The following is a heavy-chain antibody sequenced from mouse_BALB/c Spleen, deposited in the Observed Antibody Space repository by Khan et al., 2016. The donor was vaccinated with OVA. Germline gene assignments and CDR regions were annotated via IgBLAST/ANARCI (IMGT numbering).Heavy chain of an antibody. CDR2: INTGGAYT. Sequence: EVQLVESGGDFVRPGGSLKLSCAASGFTFSTYGMSWVRQTPDKRLEWVATINTGGAYTYYPDTVKGRFTISRDNAKNTLYLQLSSLKSEDTAIYYWSGLAYYYNSEGFAYWGRGTLVTVSA. CDR3: SGLAYYYNSEGFAY. CDR1: GFTFSTYG. V-gene: IGHV5-6*01. D-gene: IGHD1-1*01. J-gene: IGHJ3*01.